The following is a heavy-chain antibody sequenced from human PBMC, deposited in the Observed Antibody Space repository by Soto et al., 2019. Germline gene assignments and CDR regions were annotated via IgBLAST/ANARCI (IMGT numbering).Heavy chain of an antibody. D-gene: IGHD3-10*01. Sequence: QVQLVESGGGVVQPGRSLRLSCAASGFTFSSYGMHWVRQAPGKGLEWVAVISYDGSNKYYADSVKGRFTISRDNSKNTLYLQMNSLRAEDTAVYYCAKDHHYGSGSYDDYWGQGTLVTVSS. CDR1: GFTFSSYG. CDR3: AKDHHYGSGSYDDY. J-gene: IGHJ4*02. V-gene: IGHV3-30*18. CDR2: ISYDGSNK.